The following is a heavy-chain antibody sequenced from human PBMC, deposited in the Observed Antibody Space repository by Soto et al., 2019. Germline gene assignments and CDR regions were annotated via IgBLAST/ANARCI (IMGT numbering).Heavy chain of an antibody. CDR3: ARYYYYYDSSGPIDY. CDR2: INHSGTT. J-gene: IGHJ4*01. D-gene: IGHD3-22*01. Sequence: SETLSLTCAVYGVSFSGYYWSWIRQPPGKGLEWIGEINHSGTTNYNPSLKNRVTISVDTSKNQFSLKLSSVTAADTAVYYCARYYYYYDSSGPIDYWGQGTLVT. V-gene: IGHV4-34*01. CDR1: GVSFSGYY.